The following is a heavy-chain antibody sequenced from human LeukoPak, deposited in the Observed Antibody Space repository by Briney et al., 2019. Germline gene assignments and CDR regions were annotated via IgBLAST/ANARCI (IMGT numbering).Heavy chain of an antibody. J-gene: IGHJ6*02. Sequence: SETLSLTRAVYGGSFSGYYWSWIRQPPGKGLEWIGEINHSGSTNYNPSLKSRVTISVDTSKNQFSLKLSSVTAADTAVYYCARGYNYYGSGLTYGMDVWGQGTTVTVSS. CDR2: INHSGST. D-gene: IGHD3-10*01. CDR3: ARGYNYYGSGLTYGMDV. V-gene: IGHV4-34*01. CDR1: GGSFSGYY.